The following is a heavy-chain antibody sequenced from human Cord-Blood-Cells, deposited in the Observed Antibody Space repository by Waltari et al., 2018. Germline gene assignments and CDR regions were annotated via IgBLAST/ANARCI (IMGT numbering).Heavy chain of an antibody. CDR3: ARAFPHGYDYYYYYMDV. CDR2: IIPIFGTA. V-gene: IGHV1-69*01. J-gene: IGHJ6*03. D-gene: IGHD5-12*01. Sequence: QVQLVQSGAEVKKPGSSVKVSCKASGGTFSSYAISWVRQAPGQGLEWMGGIIPIFGTANYAQKFQGRVTITADESTSTAYMELSSLRSDDTAVYYCARAFPHGYDYYYYYMDVWGKGTTVTVSS. CDR1: GGTFSSYA.